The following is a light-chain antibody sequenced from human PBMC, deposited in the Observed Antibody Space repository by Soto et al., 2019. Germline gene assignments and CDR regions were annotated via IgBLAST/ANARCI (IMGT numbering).Light chain of an antibody. CDR3: QQRKNWPPLT. CDR1: QSVSSY. V-gene: IGKV3-11*01. J-gene: IGKJ4*01. CDR2: EAS. Sequence: IVLTQSPATLSLSLGERATLSCRASQSVSSYSAWYQQKPGQAPRLLIYEASNRATGIPARFSGSGSGTDFTLTISSLEPEDFAVYYCQQRKNWPPLTFGGGTKVDIK.